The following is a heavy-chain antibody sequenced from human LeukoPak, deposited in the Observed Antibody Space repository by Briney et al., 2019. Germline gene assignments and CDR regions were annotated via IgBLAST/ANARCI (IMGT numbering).Heavy chain of an antibody. V-gene: IGHV3-30*02. J-gene: IGHJ6*03. D-gene: IGHD1-26*01. CDR1: GFSFRNYG. CDR3: AKDPGGSVLGFHMDV. CDR2: IWSDGNNR. Sequence: PGGSLRLSCAASGFSFRNYGMHWVRQATGKGLEWVSYIWSDGNNRFYADSVKGRFTISRDNSKNMLFLQMDTLRAEDTALYYCAKDPGGSVLGFHMDVRGKGATAIVPS.